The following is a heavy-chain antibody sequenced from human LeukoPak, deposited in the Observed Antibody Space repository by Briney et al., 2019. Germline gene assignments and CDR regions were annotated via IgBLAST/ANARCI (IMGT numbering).Heavy chain of an antibody. J-gene: IGHJ4*02. CDR3: ARDQRDSGCLDY. Sequence: GGSLRHSCAASGVTFSCYIMNWVRQAPGKGLEWVSTITNSRSYIYYASSMKGRFTISRDNAKNSLYLQMNSLRAEDTAVYYCARDQRDSGCLDYWGQGTLVTVSS. CDR1: GVTFSCYI. V-gene: IGHV3-21*01. D-gene: IGHD6-19*01. CDR2: ITNSRSYI.